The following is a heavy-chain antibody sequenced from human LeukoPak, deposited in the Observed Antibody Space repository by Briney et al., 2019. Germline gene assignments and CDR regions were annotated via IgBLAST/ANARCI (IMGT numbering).Heavy chain of an antibody. V-gene: IGHV3-23*01. CDR2: ISGSGGNT. Sequence: GRSLRLSCAASGFTFSSYAMHWVRQAPGKGLEWVSGISGSGGNTYYADSVKGRFTISRDNSKNTLYLQMNSLRAEDTAVYYCAKKDDSSSYVFDYWGQGILVTVSS. CDR3: AKKDDSSSYVFDY. J-gene: IGHJ4*02. CDR1: GFTFSSYA. D-gene: IGHD6-6*01.